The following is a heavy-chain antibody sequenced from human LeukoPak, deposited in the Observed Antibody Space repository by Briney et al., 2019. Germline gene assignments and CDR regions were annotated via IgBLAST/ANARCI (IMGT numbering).Heavy chain of an antibody. J-gene: IGHJ4*02. CDR3: ARADYYDSSGCDY. Sequence: PSETLSLTCAVSGYSISTGYYWGWIRQPPGKGLERIGSVYHSGSTYYNPSLKSRVTISVDTSKNQFSLKLSSLTAADTAVYYCARADYYDSSGCDYWGQGTLVTVSS. CDR1: GYSISTGYY. CDR2: VYHSGST. V-gene: IGHV4-38-2*01. D-gene: IGHD3-22*01.